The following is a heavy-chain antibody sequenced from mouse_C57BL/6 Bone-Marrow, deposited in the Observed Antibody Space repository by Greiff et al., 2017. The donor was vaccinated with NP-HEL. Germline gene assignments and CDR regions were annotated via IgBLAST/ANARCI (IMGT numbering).Heavy chain of an antibody. Sequence: VQLQQSGTVLARPGASVKMSCKTSGYTFTSYWMHWVKQRPGQGLEWIGAIYPGNSDTSYNQKFKGKAKLTAVTSASTAYMELSSLTNEDSAVYYCTRWVCITTMVAHFDYWGQGTTLTVSS. J-gene: IGHJ2*01. CDR1: GYTFTSYW. D-gene: IGHD1-1*01. CDR3: TRWVCITTMVAHFDY. V-gene: IGHV1-5*01. CDR2: IYPGNSDT.